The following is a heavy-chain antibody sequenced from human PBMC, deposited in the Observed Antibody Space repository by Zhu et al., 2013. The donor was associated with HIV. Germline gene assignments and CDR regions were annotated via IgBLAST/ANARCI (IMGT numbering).Heavy chain of an antibody. CDR1: EGTFNKYA. V-gene: IGHV1-69*06. CDR3: ARDVYSSGLEDYFDY. J-gene: IGHJ4*02. D-gene: IGHD6-19*01. Sequence: QVRLVQSGAEVKKPGSSVKISCKTSEGTFNKYAFSWVRQAPGQGLEYMGGIIPILGTPNYAQNFQDRVTISVDRSTSTAYMELSSLRSEDTAVYYCARDVYSSGLEDYFDYWGQGTLVTVSS. CDR2: IIPILGTP.